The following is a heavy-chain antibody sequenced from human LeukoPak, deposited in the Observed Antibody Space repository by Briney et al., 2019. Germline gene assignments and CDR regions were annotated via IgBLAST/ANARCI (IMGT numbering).Heavy chain of an antibody. D-gene: IGHD3-3*01. J-gene: IGHJ6*03. CDR2: ISSSSSYI. CDR3: ARVGTIFGVALDYYYYMDV. Sequence: GGPLRLSCAASGFTFSTYSMNWVRQAPGKGLEWVSSISSSSSYIYYADSVKGRFTISRDNAKNSLYLQMNSLRAEDTAVYYCARVGTIFGVALDYYYYMDVWGKGTTVTVSS. V-gene: IGHV3-21*01. CDR1: GFTFSTYS.